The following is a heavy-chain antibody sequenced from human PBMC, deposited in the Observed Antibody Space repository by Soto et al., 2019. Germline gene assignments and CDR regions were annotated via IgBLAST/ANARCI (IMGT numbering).Heavy chain of an antibody. D-gene: IGHD6-13*01. CDR3: ARVASAAATYFQH. Sequence: SGGSLRLSCAASGFTFSSYAMHWVRQAPGKGLEWVAVISYDGSNKYYADSVKGRFTISRDNSKNTLYLQMNSLRAEDTAVYYCARVASAAATYFQHCGQGTLVTVSS. J-gene: IGHJ1*01. V-gene: IGHV3-30-3*01. CDR2: ISYDGSNK. CDR1: GFTFSSYA.